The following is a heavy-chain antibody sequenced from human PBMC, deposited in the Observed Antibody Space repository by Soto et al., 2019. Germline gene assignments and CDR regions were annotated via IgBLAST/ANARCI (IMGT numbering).Heavy chain of an antibody. CDR1: GFTFSSYA. D-gene: IGHD3-3*01. V-gene: IGHV3-23*01. CDR2: ISGSGGST. CDR3: AKASEAIFGVGPRPHYYYYGMDV. Sequence: GGSLRLSCAASGFTFSSYAMSWVRQAPGKGLEWVSAISGSGGSTYYADSVKGRFTISRDNSKNTLYLQMNSLRAEDTAVYYCAKASEAIFGVGPRPHYYYYGMDVWGQGTTVTVSS. J-gene: IGHJ6*02.